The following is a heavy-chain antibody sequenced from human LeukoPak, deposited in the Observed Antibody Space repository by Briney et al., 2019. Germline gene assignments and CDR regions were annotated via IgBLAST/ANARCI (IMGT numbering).Heavy chain of an antibody. CDR1: GFSVSSYG. J-gene: IGHJ5*02. CDR2: VYRDGDT. CDR3: ARDRAEGRAWVAFDP. Sequence: PGGSLRLSCVASGFSVSSYGMSWVRQAPGKGPEWVAVVYRDGDTHYSDYAVGGCIFSTENSKKKLYLQITNLRVEARAVYHCARDRAEGRAWVAFDPWGQGKVVTVSS. V-gene: IGHV3-66*01.